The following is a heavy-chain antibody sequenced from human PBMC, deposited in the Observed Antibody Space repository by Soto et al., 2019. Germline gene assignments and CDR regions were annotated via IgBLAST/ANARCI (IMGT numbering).Heavy chain of an antibody. CDR2: ISSHNGNT. V-gene: IGHV1-18*01. CDR1: GSTITAYG. D-gene: IGHD6-13*01. Sequence: QVQLVQSGDEVKQPGASVKVSGKASGSTITAYGISWVRQAPGQGLEWMEWISSHNGNTYYAQNLQGRVTMTTDTPTSTAYMELRSLRSDDTAVYYCASSSIAAAGPFDYWGQGALVTVSS. CDR3: ASSSIAAAGPFDY. J-gene: IGHJ4*02.